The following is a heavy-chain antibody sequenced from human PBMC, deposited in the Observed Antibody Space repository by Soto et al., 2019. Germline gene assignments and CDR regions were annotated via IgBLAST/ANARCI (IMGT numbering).Heavy chain of an antibody. CDR3: TRLLRTSSGYDFDF. Sequence: EVQLMESGGGLVQPGGSVRLSCAASGFTFNDHYMDWVRQAPGKGLEWVGRSRNKANSYTTEYAASVKGRFAISRDDSKNSLYLQMNSLKTEDSAVYYCTRLLRTSSGYDFDFWGQGTLVTVSS. CDR1: GFTFNDHY. D-gene: IGHD5-12*01. V-gene: IGHV3-72*01. CDR2: SRNKANSYTT. J-gene: IGHJ4*02.